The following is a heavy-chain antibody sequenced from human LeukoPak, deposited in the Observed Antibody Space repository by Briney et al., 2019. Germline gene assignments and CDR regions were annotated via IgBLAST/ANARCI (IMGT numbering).Heavy chain of an antibody. Sequence: SETLYLTCTVSGDSMRDDYWGWIRQPAGRGLDWIGRIYSSADIDYNHYLESRVTLSIDTSKNQFSLKLCSVTAADTAVYYCARVTGDVVGPFYYYYLDVWGKGTTVTISS. CDR1: GDSMRDDY. CDR2: IYSSADI. CDR3: ARVTGDVVGPFYYYYLDV. J-gene: IGHJ6*03. V-gene: IGHV4-4*07. D-gene: IGHD2-15*01.